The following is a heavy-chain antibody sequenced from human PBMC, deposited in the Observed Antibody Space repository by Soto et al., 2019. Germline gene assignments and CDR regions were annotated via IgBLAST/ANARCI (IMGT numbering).Heavy chain of an antibody. V-gene: IGHV3-30-3*01. CDR1: GFTFSSYA. CDR2: ISYDGSNK. Sequence: GGSLRLSCAASGFTFSSYAMHWVRQAPGKGLEWVAVISYDGSNKYYADSVKGRFTISRDNSKNTLYLQMNSLRAEDTAVYYCARDISGPYGDYRTGFDPWGQGTLVTVSS. J-gene: IGHJ5*02. D-gene: IGHD4-17*01. CDR3: ARDISGPYGDYRTGFDP.